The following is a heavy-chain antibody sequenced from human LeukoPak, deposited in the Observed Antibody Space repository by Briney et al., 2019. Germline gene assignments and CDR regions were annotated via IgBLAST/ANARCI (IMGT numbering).Heavy chain of an antibody. CDR2: INHSGST. CDR3: ARPRYSSGWYAALDY. Sequence: PSETLSLTCAVYGGSFSGYYWSWIRQPPGKGLEWVGEINHSGSTNYNPSLKSRVTISVDTSKNQFSLKLSSVTAADTAVYYCARPRYSSGWYAALDYWGQGTLVTVSS. J-gene: IGHJ4*02. V-gene: IGHV4-34*01. D-gene: IGHD6-19*01. CDR1: GGSFSGYY.